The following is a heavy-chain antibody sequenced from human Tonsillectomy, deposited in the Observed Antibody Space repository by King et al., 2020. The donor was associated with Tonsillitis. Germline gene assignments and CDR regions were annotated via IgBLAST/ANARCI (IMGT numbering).Heavy chain of an antibody. CDR1: GFTFDDYA. Sequence: VQLVESGGGLVQPGRSLRLSCAASGFTFDDYAMHWVRQAPGKGLEWVSGISWNSGSIGYADSVKGRFTISRDNAKNSLYLQMNSLRAEDTALYYCAKDTGMWELQYFDYWGQGTLVTVSS. D-gene: IGHD1-26*01. CDR2: ISWNSGSI. CDR3: AKDTGMWELQYFDY. J-gene: IGHJ4*02. V-gene: IGHV3-9*01.